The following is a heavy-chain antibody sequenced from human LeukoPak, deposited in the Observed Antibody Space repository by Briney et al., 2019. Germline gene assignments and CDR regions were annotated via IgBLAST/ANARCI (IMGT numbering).Heavy chain of an antibody. CDR2: IYPGDSDT. J-gene: IGHJ5*02. V-gene: IGHV5-51*01. D-gene: IGHD2-15*01. Sequence: GESLKISCKGSGYSFTSYWIGWVRQMPGKDLEWMGIIYPGDSDTRYSPSFQGQVTISADKSISTAYLQWSSLKASDTAMYYCARSQYCSGGSCHTDSWGQGTLVTVSS. CDR3: ARSQYCSGGSCHTDS. CDR1: GYSFTSYW.